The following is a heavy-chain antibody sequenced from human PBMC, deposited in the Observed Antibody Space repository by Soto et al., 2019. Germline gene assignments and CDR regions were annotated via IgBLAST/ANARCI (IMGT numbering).Heavy chain of an antibody. J-gene: IGHJ6*02. D-gene: IGHD3-10*01. CDR2: IDPSDSYT. CDR1: GYSFTSYW. Sequence: PGESLKISCKGSGYSFTSYWISWVRQMPGKGLEWMGRIDPSDSYTNYSPSFQGHVTISADKSISTAYLQWSSLKASDNAMYYCASRGFGELFDRGVQSNYYYYGMDVWGQGTTVTVSS. V-gene: IGHV5-10-1*01. CDR3: ASRGFGELFDRGVQSNYYYYGMDV.